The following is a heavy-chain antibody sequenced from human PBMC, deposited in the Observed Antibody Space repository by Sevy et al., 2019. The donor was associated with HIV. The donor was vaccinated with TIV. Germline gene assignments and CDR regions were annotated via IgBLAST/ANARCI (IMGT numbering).Heavy chain of an antibody. V-gene: IGHV1-69*13. CDR3: ARDRLYNWNDVGYYYGMDV. CDR1: GGTFSSYA. J-gene: IGHJ6*02. Sequence: ASVKVSCKASGGTFSSYAISWVRQAPRQGLEWMGGIIPIFGTANYSQKFQGRVTITADESTSPAYMELSSLRSEDTAVYYCARDRLYNWNDVGYYYGMDVWGQGTTVTVSS. D-gene: IGHD1-20*01. CDR2: IIPIFGTA.